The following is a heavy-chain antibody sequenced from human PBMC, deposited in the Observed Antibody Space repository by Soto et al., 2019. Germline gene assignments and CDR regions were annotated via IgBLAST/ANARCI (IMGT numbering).Heavy chain of an antibody. Sequence: WASVKVSCKTSGYTFTAYYMHWLRQAPGHGLEWLGWTSPRTGGAKYSHKFQGRVSMTRNTSITTAYMELTGLSTDDTAVYYCARSSGSYSKWFDYWGQGTLVTVSS. CDR3: ARSSGSYSKWFDY. J-gene: IGHJ5*01. CDR2: TSPRTGGA. D-gene: IGHD3-10*01. CDR1: GYTFTAYY. V-gene: IGHV1-2*02.